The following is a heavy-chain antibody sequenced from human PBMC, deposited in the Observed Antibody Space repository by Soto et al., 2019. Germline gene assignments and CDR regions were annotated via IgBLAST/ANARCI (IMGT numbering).Heavy chain of an antibody. CDR3: ARDRAAQSVGYFDY. Sequence: SVKFSCKASGGTFSSYAISWVRQAPGQGLEWMGGIIPIFGTANYAQKFQGRVTITADESTSTAYMELSSLRSEDTAVYYCARDRAAQSVGYFDYWGQGTLVTVSS. CDR2: IIPIFGTA. CDR1: GGTFSSYA. V-gene: IGHV1-69*13. J-gene: IGHJ4*02. D-gene: IGHD2-15*01.